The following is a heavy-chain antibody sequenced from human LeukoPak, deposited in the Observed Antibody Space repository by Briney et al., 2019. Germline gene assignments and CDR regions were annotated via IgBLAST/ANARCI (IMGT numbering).Heavy chain of an antibody. CDR3: ARGVNYYDSSGYLFDY. J-gene: IGHJ4*02. V-gene: IGHV3-64*01. CDR1: GFTFSNYA. CDR2: IFSNGDST. Sequence: GGSLRLSCAASGFTFSNYAMHWVRQAPGKGLEYVSTIFSNGDSTYYANSVKGRFTISRDNSRTTLYLQMGSLRVEYMAVYYCARGVNYYDSSGYLFDYWGQGILVTVSS. D-gene: IGHD3-22*01.